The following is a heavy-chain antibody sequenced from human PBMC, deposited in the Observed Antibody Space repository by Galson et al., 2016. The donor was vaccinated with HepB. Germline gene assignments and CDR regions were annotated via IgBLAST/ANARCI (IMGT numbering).Heavy chain of an antibody. Sequence: SLRLSCAVSGFSVGVNNMNWVRQAPGKGLEWVAVIYRNGNTHYADSVKGRFTISRDNSKNTLYLQMNSLGVDDTADYYCICASGHTLEHWVQGTLVTVSS. J-gene: IGHJ4*02. D-gene: IGHD5-12*01. CDR1: GFSVGVNN. CDR2: IYRNGNT. CDR3: ICASGHTLEH. V-gene: IGHV3-53*01.